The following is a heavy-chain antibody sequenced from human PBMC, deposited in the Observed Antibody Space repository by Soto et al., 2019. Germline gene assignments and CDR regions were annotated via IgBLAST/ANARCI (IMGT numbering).Heavy chain of an antibody. V-gene: IGHV1-69*01. CDR1: GGTFSSYA. Sequence: QVQLVQSGAEVKKPGSSVKVSCKASGGTFSSYAISWVRQAPGQGLEWMGGIIPIFGTANYAQKFQGRVTITADESTSTAYMELSSLRSEDTAVYYCARVLGEEDQPERGAFDIWGQGTMVTVSS. CDR2: IIPIFGTA. D-gene: IGHD2-2*01. CDR3: ARVLGEEDQPERGAFDI. J-gene: IGHJ3*02.